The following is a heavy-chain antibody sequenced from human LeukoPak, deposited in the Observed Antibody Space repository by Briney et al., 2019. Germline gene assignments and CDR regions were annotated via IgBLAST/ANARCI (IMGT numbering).Heavy chain of an antibody. D-gene: IGHD5-18*01. V-gene: IGHV1-3*03. CDR3: ARDPGDTAIDY. Sequence: ASVKVSCKAAGYSFTTFHINWVRQAPGQGPEWMGWINAGNGNTKYSQEFQGRVTITRDTSASTAYMELSSLRSEDMAVYYCARDPGDTAIDYWGQGTLVTVSS. CDR1: GYSFTTFH. CDR2: INAGNGNT. J-gene: IGHJ4*02.